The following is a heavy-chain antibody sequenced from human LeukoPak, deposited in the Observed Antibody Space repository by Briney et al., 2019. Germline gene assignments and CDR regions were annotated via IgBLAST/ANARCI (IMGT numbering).Heavy chain of an antibody. V-gene: IGHV4-39*01. CDR1: GGSISSSSYY. CDR2: IYYSGST. J-gene: IGHJ5*02. Sequence: SETLSLTCTVSGGSISSSSYYWGWIRQPPGKGLEWIGSIYYSGSTYYNPSLKSRVTISVDTSKNQFSLKLSSVTAADTAVYYCARPCGSGYEVWFDPWGQGTLVTVSS. CDR3: ARPCGSGYEVWFDP. D-gene: IGHD3-22*01.